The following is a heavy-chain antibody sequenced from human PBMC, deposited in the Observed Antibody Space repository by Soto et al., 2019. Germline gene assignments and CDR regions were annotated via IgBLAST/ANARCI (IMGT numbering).Heavy chain of an antibody. V-gene: IGHV3-23*01. CDR3: ARDQFRPGLLYSLGFLLPEYSH. D-gene: IGHD3-22*01. Sequence: GGSLRLSCAASGFAFSTYAMTWVRQAPGKGLEWVAGISVSGDKAYYADSVKGRFTISRDNSQNTVFLQIASLRVEDTAVYYCARDQFRPGLLYSLGFLLPEYSHWGQGTLVTVSS. CDR1: GFAFSTYA. CDR2: ISVSGDKA. J-gene: IGHJ4*02.